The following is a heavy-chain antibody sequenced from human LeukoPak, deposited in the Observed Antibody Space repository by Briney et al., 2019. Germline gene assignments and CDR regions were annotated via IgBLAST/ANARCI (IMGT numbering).Heavy chain of an antibody. J-gene: IGHJ4*02. CDR1: GLTFSNYW. CDR3: AKGLWFGESPLGY. Sequence: GGSLRLSCAASGLTFSNYWAHWVRQAPGKGPVWLSRINSDGTWTSYADSVKGRFTISRDNSKNTLYLQMNSLRAEDTAVYYCAKGLWFGESPLGYWGQGTLVTVSS. CDR2: INSDGTWT. V-gene: IGHV3-74*01. D-gene: IGHD3-10*01.